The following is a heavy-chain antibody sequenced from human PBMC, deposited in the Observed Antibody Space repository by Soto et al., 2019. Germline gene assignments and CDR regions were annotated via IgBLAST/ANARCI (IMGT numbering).Heavy chain of an antibody. D-gene: IGHD6-6*01. V-gene: IGHV3-30*19. Sequence: QVQLVESGGGVVQPGRSLRLSCAASGFTFSSYGMHWVRQAPGKGLEWVAVISYDGSNKYYADSVKGRFTISRDNSKNTLYLQMNSLRAEDTAVYYCARDLEHSSWAYLGVYYYYGMDVWGQGTTVTVSS. CDR2: ISYDGSNK. CDR1: GFTFSSYG. J-gene: IGHJ6*02. CDR3: ARDLEHSSWAYLGVYYYYGMDV.